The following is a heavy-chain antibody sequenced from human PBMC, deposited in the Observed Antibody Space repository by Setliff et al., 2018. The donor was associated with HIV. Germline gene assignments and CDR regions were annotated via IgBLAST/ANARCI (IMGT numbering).Heavy chain of an antibody. CDR2: ISSSGGRT. CDR1: GFSFSDSY. CDR3: AKGGLDSVFQSFDY. V-gene: IGHV3-11*01. D-gene: IGHD2-21*01. Sequence: PGGSLRLSCAASGFSFSDSYMSWIRQAPGKGLEWLSYISSSGGRTYHADFVKGRFTISRDNSKNTLYLQMNSLRADDTAVYYCAKGGLDSVFQSFDYWGQGTLVTVSS. J-gene: IGHJ4*02.